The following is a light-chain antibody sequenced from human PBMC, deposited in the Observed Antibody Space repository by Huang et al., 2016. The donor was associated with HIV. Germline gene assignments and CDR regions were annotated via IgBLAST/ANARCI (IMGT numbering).Light chain of an antibody. Sequence: EIVMTQSPATLSVSPGERATLSCRASQSVSRNLAWYQQKPGQAPRLLIYGASTRATGFPARFSGSGSGTQFTLTISSLQSEDVAVYYCQQFNKWPPWTFGQGTKVEIK. J-gene: IGKJ1*01. CDR3: QQFNKWPPWT. CDR2: GAS. CDR1: QSVSRN. V-gene: IGKV3-15*01.